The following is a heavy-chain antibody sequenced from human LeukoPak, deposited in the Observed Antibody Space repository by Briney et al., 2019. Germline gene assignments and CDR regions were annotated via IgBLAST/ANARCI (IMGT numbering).Heavy chain of an antibody. J-gene: IGHJ6*03. CDR1: GFTFRSYD. CDR3: ARGHGVVYYYMDV. V-gene: IGHV3-13*01. CDR2: IGTAGDT. Sequence: GGSLRLSCAASGFTFRSYDIHSVRQATGKCLEWVSAIGTAGDTYYAGSVKGRFTISRENAKNSLYLQMNSLRAGDTAVYYCARGHGVVYYYMDVWGKGTTVTISS. D-gene: IGHD2-2*01.